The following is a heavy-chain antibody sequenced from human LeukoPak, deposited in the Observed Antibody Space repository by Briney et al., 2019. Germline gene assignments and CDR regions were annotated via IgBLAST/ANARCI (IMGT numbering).Heavy chain of an antibody. D-gene: IGHD3-3*01. CDR1: GYSFTSYW. CDR3: ARRTIFGVVTNYGMDV. V-gene: IGHV5-10-1*01. J-gene: IGHJ6*02. Sequence: GESLKISCKGSGYSFTSYWINWVRQMPGKGLEWMGRIDPSDSYTNYSPSFQGHVTISADKSISTAYLQWSSLKASDTAMYYCARRTIFGVVTNYGMDVWGQGTTVTVSS. CDR2: IDPSDSYT.